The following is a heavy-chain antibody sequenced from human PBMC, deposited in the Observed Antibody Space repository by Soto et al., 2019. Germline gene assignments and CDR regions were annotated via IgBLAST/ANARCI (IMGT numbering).Heavy chain of an antibody. CDR2: ISHDGSNQ. Sequence: QVQLVESGGGVVQPGGSLRLSCVASGFTLRTSGMHWVRQAPSKGLDWVAVISHDGSNQFYAESVKGRFTISRDNSKNILYLQMNSLRADDSAVYFCAKDSSAAFDYWGQGTVVTVSS. J-gene: IGHJ4*02. CDR3: AKDSSAAFDY. D-gene: IGHD6-25*01. V-gene: IGHV3-30*18. CDR1: GFTLRTSG.